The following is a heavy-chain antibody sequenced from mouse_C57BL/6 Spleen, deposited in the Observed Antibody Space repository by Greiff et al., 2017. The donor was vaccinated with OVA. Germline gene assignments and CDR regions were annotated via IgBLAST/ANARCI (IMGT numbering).Heavy chain of an antibody. CDR1: GYTFTDPT. V-gene: IGHV1-78*01. Sequence: VQLQQSDAELVKPGASVKISCKVSGYTFTDPTIHWMKQRPDQGLEWIGSIYPRDGSTKYNEKFKGKATLTADTSSSTAYMQLNSLTSEDSAVYFCASGDWDGVDYWGQGTTLTVSS. J-gene: IGHJ2*01. D-gene: IGHD4-1*01. CDR2: IYPRDGST. CDR3: ASGDWDGVDY.